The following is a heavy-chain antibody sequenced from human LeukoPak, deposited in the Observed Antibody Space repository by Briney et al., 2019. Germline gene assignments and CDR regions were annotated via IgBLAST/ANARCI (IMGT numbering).Heavy chain of an antibody. CDR2: INHSGST. CDR3: ARVSSMVRGIRGAFDI. CDR1: GGSFSGYY. J-gene: IGHJ3*02. V-gene: IGHV4-34*01. Sequence: WETLSLTCAVYGGSFSGYYWSWIRQPPGKGLEWIGEINHSGSTNYNPSLKSRVTISVDTSKNQFSLKLSSVTAADTAVYYCARVSSMVRGIRGAFDIWGQGTMVTVSS. D-gene: IGHD3-10*01.